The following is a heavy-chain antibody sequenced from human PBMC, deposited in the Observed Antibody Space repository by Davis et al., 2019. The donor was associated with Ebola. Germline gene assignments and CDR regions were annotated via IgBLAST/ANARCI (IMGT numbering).Heavy chain of an antibody. D-gene: IGHD2-15*01. CDR3: ARLAIKYCSGGSCYYYGMDV. Sequence: MPSETLSLTCTVSGGSVSSGSYYWSWIRQPPGKGLEWIGYIYYSGSTNYNPPLKSRVTISVDTSKNQFSLKLSSVTAADTAVYYCARLAIKYCSGGSCYYYGMDVWGQGTTVTVSS. V-gene: IGHV4-61*01. CDR2: IYYSGST. CDR1: GGSVSSGSYY. J-gene: IGHJ6*02.